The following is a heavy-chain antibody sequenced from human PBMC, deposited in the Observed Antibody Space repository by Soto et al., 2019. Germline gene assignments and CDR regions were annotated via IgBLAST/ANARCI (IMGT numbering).Heavy chain of an antibody. CDR3: ARGRVGATTDYFDY. CDR1: GGSISRGGYY. CDR2: IYYSGNT. D-gene: IGHD1-26*01. V-gene: IGHV4-31*03. J-gene: IGHJ4*02. Sequence: SETLSLTCIVSGGSISRGGYYWSWIRQHPGRGLEWIGYIYYSGNTYYNPSLKSRVTISVDTSKNQFSLKLSAVTAADTAVYYCARGRVGATTDYFDYWGQGTLVTVYS.